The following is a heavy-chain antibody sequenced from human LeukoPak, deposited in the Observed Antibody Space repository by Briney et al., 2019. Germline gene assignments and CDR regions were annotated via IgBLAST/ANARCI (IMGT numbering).Heavy chain of an antibody. J-gene: IGHJ4*02. CDR1: GFSLSTSGVG. V-gene: IGHV2-5*02. Sequence: SGPTLVKPTQTLTLTCTFSGFSLSTSGVGVGWIRQPPGRALEWLALIYWDDDKRYSPSLKSRLTITKDTSKNQVVLTMTNMDPVDTATYYCARQGHYGDYGCLDYWGQGTLVTVSS. D-gene: IGHD4-17*01. CDR2: IYWDDDK. CDR3: ARQGHYGDYGCLDY.